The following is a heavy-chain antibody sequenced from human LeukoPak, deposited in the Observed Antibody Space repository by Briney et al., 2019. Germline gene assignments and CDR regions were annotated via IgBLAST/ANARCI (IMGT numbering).Heavy chain of an antibody. CDR2: IYYSGST. CDR3: ARHVKGLGYPYAFDI. D-gene: IGHD2-15*01. J-gene: IGHJ3*02. CDR1: GGSISSYY. Sequence: SETLSLTCTVSGGSISSYYWSWIRQPPGKGLEWIGYIYYSGSTNYNPSLKSRVTISVDTSKNQFSLKLSSVTAADTAVYYCARHVKGLGYPYAFDIWGQGTMVTVSA. V-gene: IGHV4-59*08.